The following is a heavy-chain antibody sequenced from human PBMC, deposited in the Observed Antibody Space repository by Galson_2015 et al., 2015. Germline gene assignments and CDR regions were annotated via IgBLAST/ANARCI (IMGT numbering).Heavy chain of an antibody. Sequence: SLRLSCAASGFTFSSYAMSWVRQAPGKGLEWVSAISGSGGSTYYADSVKGRFTISRDNSKNTLYLQMNSLRAEDTAVYYCAKEEVWDIVVVVAATTPFDYWGQGTLVTVSS. J-gene: IGHJ4*02. CDR3: AKEEVWDIVVVVAATTPFDY. V-gene: IGHV3-23*01. CDR1: GFTFSSYA. D-gene: IGHD2-15*01. CDR2: ISGSGGST.